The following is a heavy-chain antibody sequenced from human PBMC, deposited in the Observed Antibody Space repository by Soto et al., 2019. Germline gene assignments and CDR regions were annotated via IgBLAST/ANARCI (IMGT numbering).Heavy chain of an antibody. V-gene: IGHV4-31*03. J-gene: IGHJ5*02. Sequence: PSETLSLTCTVSGGSISGGGYYWSWIRQHPGKGLEWIGYIYYSGSTYYNPSLKSRVTISVDTSKNQFSLKLSSVTAADTAVYYCARGGSSSSVWFDPWGQGTLVTVSS. CDR3: ARGGSSSSVWFDP. D-gene: IGHD6-6*01. CDR2: IYYSGST. CDR1: GGSISGGGYY.